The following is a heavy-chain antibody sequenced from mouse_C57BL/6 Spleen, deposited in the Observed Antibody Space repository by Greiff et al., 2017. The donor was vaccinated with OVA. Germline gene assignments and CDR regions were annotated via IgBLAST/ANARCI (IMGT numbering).Heavy chain of an antibody. V-gene: IGHV1-80*01. CDR1: GYAFSSYW. D-gene: IGHD2-4*01. CDR2: INPGAGYT. J-gene: IGHJ3*01. CDR3: ARSDGYDDDGPWCAY. Sequence: VQLKQSGAELVKPGASVKLSCKASGYAFSSYWMPWVKQRPGKGLEWIGQINPGAGYTNYNGKFKGKATMTADKSSSTAYMQLSSLTSEDSAVYFCARSDGYDDDGPWCAYWGQGTLVTVSA.